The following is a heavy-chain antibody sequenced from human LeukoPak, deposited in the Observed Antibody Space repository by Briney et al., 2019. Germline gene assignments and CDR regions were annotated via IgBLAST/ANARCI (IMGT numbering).Heavy chain of an antibody. D-gene: IGHD3-9*01. CDR2: IKQDGSEK. CDR1: GFTFSSYW. J-gene: IGHJ4*02. V-gene: IGHV3-7*03. Sequence: GGSLRLSSAASGFTFSSYWMSWVRQAPGKGLEWVANIKQDGSEKYYVDSVKGRFTISRDNAKNSLYLQMNSLRAEDTAVYYCARDHMYYDILTGYYGGYFDYWGQGTLVTVSS. CDR3: ARDHMYYDILTGYYGGYFDY.